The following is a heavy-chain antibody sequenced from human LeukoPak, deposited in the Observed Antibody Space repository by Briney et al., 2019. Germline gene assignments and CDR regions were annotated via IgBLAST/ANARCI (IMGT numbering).Heavy chain of an antibody. J-gene: IGHJ4*02. CDR1: GFTFSSYW. Sequence: GGSLRLSCADSGFTFSSYWMHWVRQAPGKGLVWVSRINSDGTTTTYADSVKGRFTISRDNAKNSLYLQMNSLRAEDTAVYYCARESHYGDYVDYWGQGTLVTVSS. D-gene: IGHD4-17*01. V-gene: IGHV3-74*01. CDR2: INSDGTTT. CDR3: ARESHYGDYVDY.